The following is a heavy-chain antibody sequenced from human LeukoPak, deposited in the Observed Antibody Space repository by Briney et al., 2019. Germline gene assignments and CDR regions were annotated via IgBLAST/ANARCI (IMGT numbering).Heavy chain of an antibody. CDR1: GGSFSGYY. CDR2: INHSGST. V-gene: IGHV4-34*01. D-gene: IGHD6-19*01. CDR3: ARHAPTSSGWYRSLEYFQH. Sequence: PSETLSLTCAVYGGSFSGYYWSWIRQPPGKGLEWIGEINHSGSTNYNPSLKSRVTISVDTSKNQFSLTLSSVTAADTAVYYCARHAPTSSGWYRSLEYFQHWGQGTLVTVSS. J-gene: IGHJ1*01.